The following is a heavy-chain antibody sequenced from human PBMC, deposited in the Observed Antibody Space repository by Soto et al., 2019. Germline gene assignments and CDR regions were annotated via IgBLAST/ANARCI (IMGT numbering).Heavy chain of an antibody. V-gene: IGHV3-48*03. D-gene: IGHD3-9*01. J-gene: IGHJ4*02. Sequence: GGSLRLSCAASGFTFSSYEMNWVRQAPGKGLEWVSYISSSGSTIYYADSVKGRFTISRDNAKNSLYLQMNSLRAEDTAVYYCARDGPYYDILYRPYDFDYWGQGTLVTVSS. CDR3: ARDGPYYDILYRPYDFDY. CDR1: GFTFSSYE. CDR2: ISSSGSTI.